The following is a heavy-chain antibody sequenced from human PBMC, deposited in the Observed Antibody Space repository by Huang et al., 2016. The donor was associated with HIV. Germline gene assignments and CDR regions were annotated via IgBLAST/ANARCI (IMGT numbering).Heavy chain of an antibody. Sequence: EVQLVQSGAAVKKPGESLKISCKGSGYRFRSNWIGWGRQMPGKGLEWMVIVYPCDSDTRYSPSVQGQVTISADKSINTAYLQWSSLKASDTAMYYCARLIGSPSFYYGLDVWGQGTTVTVSS. D-gene: IGHD3-10*01. CDR1: GYRFRSNW. J-gene: IGHJ6*02. V-gene: IGHV5-51*01. CDR2: VYPCDSDT. CDR3: ARLIGSPSFYYGLDV.